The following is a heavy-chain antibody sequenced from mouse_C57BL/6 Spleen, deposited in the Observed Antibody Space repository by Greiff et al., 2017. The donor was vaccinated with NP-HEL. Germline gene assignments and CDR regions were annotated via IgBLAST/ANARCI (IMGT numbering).Heavy chain of an antibody. CDR2: TYWGDAK. Sequence: QVTLKVSGPGILQSSQTLSLTCSSSGFSLSTSGMGLIWIRQPSGMGLEWLAHTYWGDAKRYNPFLSSRTTTSKDTSRNQRFLKLTRVDTADTATDYYARGRHMYYDMDYWGQGTTVTVSS. CDR1: GFSLSTSGMG. J-gene: IGHJ4*01. V-gene: IGHV8-12*01. CDR3: ARGRHMYYDMDY.